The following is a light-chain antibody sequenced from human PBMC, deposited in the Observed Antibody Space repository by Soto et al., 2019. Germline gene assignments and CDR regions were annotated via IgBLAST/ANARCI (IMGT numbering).Light chain of an antibody. Sequence: EIQMTQSPSILSASVGDRVTITCRASQSISSWLAWYQQKPGKAPKLLIYDASSLESGVPSRFSGGGSETEFTLTISSLQPDDVATYYCQHYDEYPWTFGHGTKVDI. J-gene: IGKJ1*01. CDR1: QSISSW. CDR2: DAS. CDR3: QHYDEYPWT. V-gene: IGKV1-5*01.